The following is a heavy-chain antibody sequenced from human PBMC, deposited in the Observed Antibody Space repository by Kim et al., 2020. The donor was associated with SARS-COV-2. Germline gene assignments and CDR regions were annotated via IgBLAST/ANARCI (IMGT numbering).Heavy chain of an antibody. V-gene: IGHV4-39*01. J-gene: IGHJ4*02. CDR2: RT. D-gene: IGHD2-2*01. CDR3: ARTSRSTSDY. Sequence: RTYYTPPRRSRVTISVDTSKNQFSLKRSSVTAADTAVYYCARTSRSTSDYWGQGTLVTVSS.